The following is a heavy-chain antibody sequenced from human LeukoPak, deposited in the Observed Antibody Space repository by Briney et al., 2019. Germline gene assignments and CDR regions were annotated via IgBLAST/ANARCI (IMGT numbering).Heavy chain of an antibody. D-gene: IGHD1-26*01. CDR1: GFTFTSYW. CDR3: ARAMRVANYYSN. J-gene: IGHJ4*01. CDR2: IKSDGTTI. Sequence: HPGGPLRLSCADSGFTFTSYWMLWVRQVPGKGLVWVSRIKSDGTTIAYADSVKGRFTISRDNAKNTVYLQMNSRRVEDTAVYFCARAMRVANYYSNWGPKTLVTAPS. V-gene: IGHV3-74*01.